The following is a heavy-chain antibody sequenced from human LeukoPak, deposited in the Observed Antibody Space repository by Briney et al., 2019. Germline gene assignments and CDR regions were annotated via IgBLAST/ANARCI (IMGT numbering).Heavy chain of an antibody. J-gene: IGHJ4*02. CDR3: ARDRGYTYAHPLDY. CDR1: GFTFSSYT. CDR2: ILYDGSNK. V-gene: IGHV3-33*01. D-gene: IGHD5-18*01. Sequence: SGGSLRLSSAASGFTFSSYTMHWVRQAPGKGLEWVALILYDGSNKYYADSVKGRFTISRDNSHNTLYLQMNSLRAEDTAVYYCARDRGYTYAHPLDYWGQGTLVTVSS.